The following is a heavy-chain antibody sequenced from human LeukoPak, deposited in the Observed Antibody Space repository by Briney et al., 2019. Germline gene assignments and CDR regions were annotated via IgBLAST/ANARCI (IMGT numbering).Heavy chain of an antibody. CDR2: INNFGDTT. CDR3: ASQQPPRFY. J-gene: IGHJ4*02. V-gene: IGHV3-23*01. D-gene: IGHD5-18*01. CDR1: GFTFSRYA. Sequence: PGGSLRPSCAASGFTFSRYAMTWVRHFPGKGLEWVSTINNFGDTTHYADSVKGRFTISRDNSGSILYLQMHSLRAEDTALYYCASQQPPRFYWGQGTLVSVSS.